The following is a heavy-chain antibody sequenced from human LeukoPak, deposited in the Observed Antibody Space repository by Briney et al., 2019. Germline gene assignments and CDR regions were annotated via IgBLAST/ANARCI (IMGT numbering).Heavy chain of an antibody. CDR2: INPNSGGT. Sequence: GASVKVSCKASGYTFTGYYMHWVRQAPGQGLEWMGWINPNSGGTNYAQKFQGRVTMTRDTSISTAYMELSRLRSDDTAVYYCAIVRNYYATGTHAFDIWGQGTMVTVSS. CDR3: AIVRNYYATGTHAFDI. J-gene: IGHJ3*02. D-gene: IGHD3-10*01. V-gene: IGHV1-2*02. CDR1: GYTFTGYY.